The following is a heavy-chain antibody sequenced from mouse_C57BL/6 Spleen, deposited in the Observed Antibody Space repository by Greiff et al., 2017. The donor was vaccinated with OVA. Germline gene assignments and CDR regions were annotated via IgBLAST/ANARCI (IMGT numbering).Heavy chain of an antibody. V-gene: IGHV1-82*01. CDR3: ASLTTVVMDY. D-gene: IGHD1-1*01. J-gene: IGHJ4*01. CDR1: GYAFSSSW. CDR2: IYPGDGDT. Sequence: QVQLQQSGPELVKPGASVKISCKASGYAFSSSWMNWVKQRPGKGLEWIGRIYPGDGDTNYNGKFKGKATLTADKSSSTAYMQLSSLTADDSAVYFCASLTTVVMDYWGQGTSVTVSS.